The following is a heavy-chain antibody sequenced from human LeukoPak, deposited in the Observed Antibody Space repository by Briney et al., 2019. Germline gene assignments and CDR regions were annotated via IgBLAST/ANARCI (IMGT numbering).Heavy chain of an antibody. Sequence: SETLSLTCVVYGGSFSGYFWSWIRQPPGKGLEWIGEITPSGSTNYNPSLKSRVTISVDTSKNQFSLKLSSVTAADTAVYYCARGRYDYVWGSYRYTRQYYFDYWGQGTLVTVSS. CDR3: ARGRYDYVWGSYRYTRQYYFDY. D-gene: IGHD3-16*02. J-gene: IGHJ4*02. V-gene: IGHV4-34*01. CDR1: GGSFSGYF. CDR2: ITPSGST.